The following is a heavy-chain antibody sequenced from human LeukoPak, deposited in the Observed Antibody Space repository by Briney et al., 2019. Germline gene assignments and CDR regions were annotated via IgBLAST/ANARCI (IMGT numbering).Heavy chain of an antibody. Sequence: GESLKISCKVSGYTFISYWIGWVRQMPGRGLEWMGIINPGDSDTRYSPSFQGPVTISVDKSISTAYLQWSSLKASDTAMYYCARGEVYFDYWGQGTLVTVSS. CDR2: INPGDSDT. V-gene: IGHV5-51*01. CDR1: GYTFISYW. CDR3: ARGEVYFDY. J-gene: IGHJ4*02.